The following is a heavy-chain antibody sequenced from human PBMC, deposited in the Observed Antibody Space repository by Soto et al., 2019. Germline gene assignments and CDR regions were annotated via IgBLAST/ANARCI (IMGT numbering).Heavy chain of an antibody. D-gene: IGHD3-22*01. V-gene: IGHV3-11*06. J-gene: IGHJ5*01. CDR2: ISSSSSYT. CDR3: ARVQYNYYDSSGPLDS. CDR1: GFTFSDYY. Sequence: QVQLVESGGGLVKPGGSLRLSCAASGFTFSDYYMSWIRQAPGKGLEWVSYISSSSSYTNHADSVKGRCTISRDNPKNSLYVQMDRLRAEDTAVYYCARVQYNYYDSSGPLDSWGQGTLVSVSS.